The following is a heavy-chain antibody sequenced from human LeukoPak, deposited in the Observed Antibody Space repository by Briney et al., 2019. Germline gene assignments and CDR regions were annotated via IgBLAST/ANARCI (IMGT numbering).Heavy chain of an antibody. CDR1: GGSISSYY. CDR3: ARVQYYYDSSGPYYYYYMDV. J-gene: IGHJ6*03. CDR2: IYPSGNT. V-gene: IGHV4-4*07. D-gene: IGHD3-22*01. Sequence: SETLSLTCTVSGGSISSYYWNWIRQPAGKGLEWIGRIYPSGNTNYNPSLKSRVTTSVDTSKNQFSLKLSSVTAADTAVYYCARVQYYYDSSGPYYYYYMDVWGKGTTVTVSS.